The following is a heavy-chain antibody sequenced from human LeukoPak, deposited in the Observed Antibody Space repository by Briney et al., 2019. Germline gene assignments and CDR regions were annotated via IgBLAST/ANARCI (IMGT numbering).Heavy chain of an antibody. Sequence: ASVKVSCKASGYTFTGYYMHWVRQAPGQGLERMGWINPNSGGTNYAQKFQGRVTMTRDTSISTAYMELSRLRSDDTAVYYCARADPVEAATGFDYWGQGTLVTVSS. CDR1: GYTFTGYY. CDR2: INPNSGGT. D-gene: IGHD2-15*01. V-gene: IGHV1-2*02. CDR3: ARADPVEAATGFDY. J-gene: IGHJ4*02.